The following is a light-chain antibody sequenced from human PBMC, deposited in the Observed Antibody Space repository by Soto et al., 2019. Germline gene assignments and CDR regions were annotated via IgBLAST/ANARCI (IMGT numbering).Light chain of an antibody. CDR1: SSNIGSNT. J-gene: IGLJ2*01. CDR3: AAWDDSLNGL. V-gene: IGLV1-44*01. CDR2: SNN. Sequence: QAVVTHPPSASGTPGQRVTISCSGSSSNIGSNTVNWYQQLPGTAPKLLIYSNNQRPSGVPDRFSGSKSGTSASLAISGLQSEDEADYYCAAWDDSLNGLFGGGTKLTVL.